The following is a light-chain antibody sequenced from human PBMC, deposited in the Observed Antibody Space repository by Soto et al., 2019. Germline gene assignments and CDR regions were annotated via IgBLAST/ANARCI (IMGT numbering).Light chain of an antibody. J-gene: IGKJ1*01. V-gene: IGKV3-20*01. CDR1: QSVSSNY. CDR3: QQYGTSHRT. CDR2: GAS. Sequence: EIVFTQSPGTLSLSPGERATLSGRTSQSVSSNYLAWYQQKPGQAPRLLIYGASSRASGIPDRFSGSGSGTEFTLTISRLEPEDLAVYYCQQYGTSHRTFGQGTKVDIK.